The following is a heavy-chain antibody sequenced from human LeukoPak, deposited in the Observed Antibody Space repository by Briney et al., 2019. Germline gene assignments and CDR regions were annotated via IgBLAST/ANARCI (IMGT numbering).Heavy chain of an antibody. D-gene: IGHD3-22*01. CDR1: GFTFSSYA. V-gene: IGHV3-23*01. J-gene: IGHJ6*02. CDR2: ISGGGGST. CDR3: AKHITMIVVAYLFDGMDV. Sequence: GGSLRLSCAASGFTFSSYAMSWVRQALGKGMEWVSAISGGGGSTYYADSVKGRFTISRDNSKNTLYLQMNSLRAEDTAVYYCAKHITMIVVAYLFDGMDVWGQGTTVTVSS.